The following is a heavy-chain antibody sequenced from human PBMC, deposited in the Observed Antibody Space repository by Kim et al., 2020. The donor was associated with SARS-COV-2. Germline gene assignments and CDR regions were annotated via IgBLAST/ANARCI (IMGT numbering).Heavy chain of an antibody. CDR2: INNDGSST. CDR1: GFTFSSHW. CDR3: AGRPFRSGWYYFAY. D-gene: IGHD6-19*01. V-gene: IGHV3-74*01. Sequence: GGSLRLSCTASGFTFSSHWMPWIRQAPGKGLVWVSRINNDGSSTCYADSVKGRFTISRDNAKNTLYLQMNSLRADDTAVYYCAGRPFRSGWYYFAYW. J-gene: IGHJ4*01.